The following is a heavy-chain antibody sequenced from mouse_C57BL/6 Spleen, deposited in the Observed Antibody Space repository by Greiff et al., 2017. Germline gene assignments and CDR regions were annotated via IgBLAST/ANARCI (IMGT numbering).Heavy chain of an antibody. CDR3: TRATGTSFDY. CDR2: IDPETGGT. D-gene: IGHD4-1*01. V-gene: IGHV1-15*01. J-gene: IGHJ2*01. Sequence: VQLQQSGAELVRPGASVTLSCKASGYTFTDYEMHWVKQTPVHGLEWIGAIDPETGGTAYNQKFKGKAILTADKSSSTAYMEPRSLTSRDSAVYYCTRATGTSFDYWGQGTTRTVSS. CDR1: GYTFTDYE.